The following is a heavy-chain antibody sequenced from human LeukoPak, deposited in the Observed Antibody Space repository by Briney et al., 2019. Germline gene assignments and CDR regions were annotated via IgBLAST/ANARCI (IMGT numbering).Heavy chain of an antibody. CDR1: GFTVSTDY. J-gene: IGHJ4*02. CDR2: IYSGGRT. V-gene: IGHV3-53*01. Sequence: GGSLRLSCAASGFTVSTDYMTWVRQAPGKGLEWVSVIYSGGRTYSADSMKGRFTISRDNSRNTLYLQINSLRAEDTAVYYCARDSRYSGYDFDYWGQGTLVTVSS. CDR3: ARDSRYSGYDFDY. D-gene: IGHD5-12*01.